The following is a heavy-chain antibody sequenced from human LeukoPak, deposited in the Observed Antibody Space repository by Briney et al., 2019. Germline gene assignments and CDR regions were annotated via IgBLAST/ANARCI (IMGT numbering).Heavy chain of an antibody. J-gene: IGHJ6*02. D-gene: IGHD6-19*01. V-gene: IGHV3-11*01. CDR1: GFTFSDYY. Sequence: GGSLRLSCAASGFTFSDYYMSWIRQAPGKGLEWVSYISSSGSTIYYADSVKGRFTISRDNAKNSLYLQMNSLRAEDTAVYYCARDLAVAGEYYYYYGMDVWGQGTTVTVSS. CDR2: ISSSGSTI. CDR3: ARDLAVAGEYYYYYGMDV.